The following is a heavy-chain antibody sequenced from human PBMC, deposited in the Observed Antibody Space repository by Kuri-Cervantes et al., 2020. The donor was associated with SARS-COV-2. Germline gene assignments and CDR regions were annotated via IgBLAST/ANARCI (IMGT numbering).Heavy chain of an antibody. CDR2: TSSSGSTI. J-gene: IGHJ5*02. CDR3: ARGVALRFLEWTNWFDP. V-gene: IGHV3-48*03. Sequence: GESLKISCAASGFTFSSYEMNWVRQAPGKGLEWVSYTSSSGSTIYYADSVEGRFTISRDNAKNSLYLQMNSLRAEDTAVYYCARGVALRFLEWTNWFDPWGQGTLVTVSS. CDR1: GFTFSSYE. D-gene: IGHD3-3*01.